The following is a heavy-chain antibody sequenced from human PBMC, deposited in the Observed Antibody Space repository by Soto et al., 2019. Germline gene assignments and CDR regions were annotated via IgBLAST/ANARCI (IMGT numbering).Heavy chain of an antibody. J-gene: IGHJ4*02. V-gene: IGHV3-11*01. CDR2: ISSSGSTL. D-gene: IGHD3-3*01. Sequence: QVQMVESGGGLVKPGGSLRLSCAASGFTFSDYYMSWIRQAPGEGLERVSYISSSGSTLYYAGSVQGRFTISRVNAKNSLYLQMNSLRAEDTAVYYFARGCVYFWSGYVLAYWGQGTLVTVFS. CDR1: GFTFSDYY. CDR3: ARGCVYFWSGYVLAY.